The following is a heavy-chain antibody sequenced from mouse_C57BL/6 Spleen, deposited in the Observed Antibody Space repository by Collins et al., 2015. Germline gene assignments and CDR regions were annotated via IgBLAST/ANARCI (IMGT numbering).Heavy chain of an antibody. CDR2: IYPSDSET. CDR3: ARGAWFAY. Sequence: QVQLQQPGAELVRPGSSVKLSCKASGYTFTSYWMDWVKQRPRQGLEWIGNIYPSDSETHYNQRFKDKATLTVDKSSSTAYMQLSSLTSEDSAAYYCARGAWFAYWGQGTLVTVSA. J-gene: IGHJ3*01. CDR1: GYTFTSYW. V-gene: IGHV1-61*01.